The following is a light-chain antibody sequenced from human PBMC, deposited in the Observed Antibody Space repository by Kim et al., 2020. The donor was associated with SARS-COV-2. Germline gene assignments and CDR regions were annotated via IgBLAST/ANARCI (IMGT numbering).Light chain of an antibody. CDR3: QVWDSSSDHRVV. J-gene: IGLJ2*01. V-gene: IGLV3-21*04. CDR1: GIGSKS. Sequence: PGKRAQVSCGGDGIGSKSVHWYQQRSGQAPVLVIYYDSDRPSGIPERFSGSNSGNTATLTISRVEAGDEADYYCQVWDSSSDHRVVFGGGTQLTVL. CDR2: YDS.